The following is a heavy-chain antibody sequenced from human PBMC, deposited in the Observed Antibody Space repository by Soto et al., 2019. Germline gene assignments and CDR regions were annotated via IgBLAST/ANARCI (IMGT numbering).Heavy chain of an antibody. CDR3: ARPQHNWNDGKWFDP. J-gene: IGHJ5*02. V-gene: IGHV4-34*01. D-gene: IGHD1-20*01. CDR1: GGSFSGYY. CDR2: INQSGST. Sequence: SETLSLTCAVYGGSFSGYYWSWIRQRPGKGLEWSGEINQSGSTNYNPSPSSRVTTSVGTATTQSPLPRSSVTAPDTAVYYCARPQHNWNDGKWFDPWGQGTLVTVSS.